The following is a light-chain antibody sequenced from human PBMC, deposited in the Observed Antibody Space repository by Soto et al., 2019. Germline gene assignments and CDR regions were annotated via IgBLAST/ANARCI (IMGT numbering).Light chain of an antibody. CDR3: CSYAGNSAFV. Sequence: QSALTQPPSASGSPGQSVTISCTGTSSDIGGYNSVSWYQQHPGKAPRLMIYEVNKRPSGVPDRFSGSKSGYTASLTVSGLQTDDEADYHCCSYAGNSAFVFGGGTKVTVL. CDR1: SSDIGGYNS. CDR2: EVN. J-gene: IGLJ2*01. V-gene: IGLV2-8*01.